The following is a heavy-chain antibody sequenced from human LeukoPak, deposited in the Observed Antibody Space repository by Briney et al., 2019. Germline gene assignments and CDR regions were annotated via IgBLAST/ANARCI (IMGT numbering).Heavy chain of an antibody. CDR2: ISSSSSTI. CDR1: GFTFSSYS. Sequence: GGSLRFSCAASGFTFSSYSMNWVRQAPGKGLEWVSYISSSSSTIYYADSVKGRFTISRDNAKNSLYLQMNSLRDEDTAVYYCAREAQQLVDLYYYYYYMDVWGKGTTVTVSS. CDR3: AREAQQLVDLYYYYYYMDV. V-gene: IGHV3-48*02. D-gene: IGHD6-13*01. J-gene: IGHJ6*03.